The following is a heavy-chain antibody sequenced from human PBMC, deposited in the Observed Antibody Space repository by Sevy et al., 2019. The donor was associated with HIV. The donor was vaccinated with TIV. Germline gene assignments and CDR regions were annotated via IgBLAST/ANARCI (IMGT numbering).Heavy chain of an antibody. D-gene: IGHD3-3*01. CDR1: GYSISSGYN. V-gene: IGHV4-38-2*02. Sequence: SETLSLTCAVSGYSISSGYNWGWIRQPPGKGLEWIGSIYHSGSTYYNPSLKSRVTISVDTSKNQFSLKLSSVTAADTAVYYCARDQSYDFWSGYYYYYYGMDVWGQGTTVTVSS. CDR3: ARDQSYDFWSGYYYYYYGMDV. J-gene: IGHJ6*02. CDR2: IYHSGST.